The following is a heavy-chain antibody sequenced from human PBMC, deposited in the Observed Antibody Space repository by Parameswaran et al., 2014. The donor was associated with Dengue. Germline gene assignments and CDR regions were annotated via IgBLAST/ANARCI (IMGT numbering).Heavy chain of an antibody. V-gene: IGHV3-30*18. CDR3: AKDSVWLGYCSSTSCAGVGTDY. D-gene: IGHD2-2*01. CDR2: ISYDGSNK. Sequence: WIRQPPGKGLEWVAVISYDGSNKYYADSVKGRFTISRDNSKNTLYLQMNSLRAEDTAVYYCAKDSVWLGYCSSTSCAGVGTDYWGQGTLVTVSS. J-gene: IGHJ4*02.